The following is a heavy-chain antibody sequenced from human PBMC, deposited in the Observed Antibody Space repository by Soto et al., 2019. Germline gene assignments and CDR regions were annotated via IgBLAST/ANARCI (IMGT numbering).Heavy chain of an antibody. Sequence: QITLKEAGPTLVNPTQTLTLTCSFSGFSLITSGVGVGWIRQPPGKALEWLALIYWDDDKGYSTSLKSRLTITKDTSKNQVVLTMTNTGPADTATYYCAHTMAPRIFDYWGQGILVTVSS. CDR1: GFSLITSGVG. CDR3: AHTMAPRIFDY. CDR2: IYWDDDK. J-gene: IGHJ4*02. V-gene: IGHV2-5*02.